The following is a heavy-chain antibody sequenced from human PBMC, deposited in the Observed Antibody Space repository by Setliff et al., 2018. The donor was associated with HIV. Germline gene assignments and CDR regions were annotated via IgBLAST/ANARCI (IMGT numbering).Heavy chain of an antibody. J-gene: IGHJ6*04. V-gene: IGHV1-8*01. CDR3: ARGKGVGGVIITGGLDV. CDR2: MNPNSGVS. Sequence: SVKVSCKASATFTNVDIHWLRRATGQGLEWMGWMNPNSGVSGYGQKFQGRVTVTRDTSISTAYMELSSLTSEDPAVYYCARGKGVGGVIITGGLDVWGKGTTVTVSS. CDR1: ATFTNVD. D-gene: IGHD3-10*01.